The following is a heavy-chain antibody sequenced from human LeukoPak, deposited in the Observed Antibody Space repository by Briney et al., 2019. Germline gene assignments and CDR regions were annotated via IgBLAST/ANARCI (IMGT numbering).Heavy chain of an antibody. V-gene: IGHV4-59*08. D-gene: IGHD5-18*01. Sequence: SETLSLTCTVSGGSISSYYWSWIRQPPGKGLEWIGYIYYSGGTNYNPSLKSRVTISVDTSKNQFSLKLSSVTAADTAVYYCASVEYSYGYYWYFDLWGRGTLVTVSS. CDR1: GGSISSYY. CDR2: IYYSGGT. J-gene: IGHJ2*01. CDR3: ASVEYSYGYYWYFDL.